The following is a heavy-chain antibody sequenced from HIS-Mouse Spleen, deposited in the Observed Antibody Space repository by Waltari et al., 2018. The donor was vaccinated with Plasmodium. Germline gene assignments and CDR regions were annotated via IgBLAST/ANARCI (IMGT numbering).Heavy chain of an antibody. V-gene: IGHV4-31*03. D-gene: IGHD3-3*01. CDR3: ARVTSSGVYWYFDL. Sequence: QVQLQESGPGLVKPSQTLSLTCTVSGGSISSGGYYWSWIRQHPGKGLEWIGYIYYSGSTYYNPSLKSRVTISVDTSKNQFSLKLSSVTAADTAVYYCARVTSSGVYWYFDLWGRGTLVTVSS. CDR1: GGSISSGGYY. CDR2: IYYSGST. J-gene: IGHJ2*01.